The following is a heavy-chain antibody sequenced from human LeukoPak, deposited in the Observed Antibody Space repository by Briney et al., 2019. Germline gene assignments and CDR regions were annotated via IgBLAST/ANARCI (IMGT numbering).Heavy chain of an antibody. CDR1: GYSLTELA. J-gene: IGHJ3*02. CDR2: IIPIFGTA. V-gene: IGHV1-69*05. CDR3: ASSSSENAFDI. Sequence: GASVKVSCKVSGYSLTELAIHWVRQAPGQGLEWMGGIIPIFGTANYAQKFQGRVTITTDESTSTAYMELSSLRSEDTAVYYCASSSSENAFDIWGQGTMVTVSS. D-gene: IGHD6-6*01.